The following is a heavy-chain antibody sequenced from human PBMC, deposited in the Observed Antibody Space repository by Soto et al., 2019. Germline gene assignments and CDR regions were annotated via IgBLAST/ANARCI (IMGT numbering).Heavy chain of an antibody. CDR2: IHHSGAT. Sequence: QVQLQESGPGLVQPSGTLSLTCAVSGDSITGDNWWSWVRQPPGKGLEWIGEIHHSGATNYNPSLKSRVPISVGASKNQFSLKLNSVTAADTAMFYCATQGFYRMGVWGRGTTVTVSS. J-gene: IGHJ6*02. V-gene: IGHV4-4*02. CDR1: GDSITGDNW. CDR3: ATQGFYRMGV.